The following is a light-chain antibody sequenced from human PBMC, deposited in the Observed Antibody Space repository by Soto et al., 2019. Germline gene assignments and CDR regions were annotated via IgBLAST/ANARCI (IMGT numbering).Light chain of an antibody. CDR2: AAS. CDR1: QSVSNNY. J-gene: IGKJ1*01. Sequence: EIVLTQSPGTLSLSPGERATLSCRASQSVSNNYLAWYQQKPGQAPRRLIYAASNRAAGIPDRFSGSGSGSDFTLTISRLEPDDFAVYYYQQYGASPWTFGQGSKVEIK. V-gene: IGKV3-20*01. CDR3: QQYGASPWT.